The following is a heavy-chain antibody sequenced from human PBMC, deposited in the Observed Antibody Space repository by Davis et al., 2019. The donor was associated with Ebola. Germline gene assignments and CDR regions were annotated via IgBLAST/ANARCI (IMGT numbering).Heavy chain of an antibody. V-gene: IGHV3-9*01. CDR2: ISWNSGSI. CDR1: GFTFDDYA. Sequence: SLKISCAASGFTFDDYAMHWVRQAPGKGLEWVSGISWNSGSIGYADSVKGRFTISRDNAKDSLYLQMNSLRGEDTAMYYCVSLLHWGQGARVTVSS. J-gene: IGHJ4*02. CDR3: VSLLH.